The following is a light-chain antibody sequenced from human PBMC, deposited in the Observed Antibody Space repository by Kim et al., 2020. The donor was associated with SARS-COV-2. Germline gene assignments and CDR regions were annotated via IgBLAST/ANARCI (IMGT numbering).Light chain of an antibody. Sequence: ALDQTVRSTCQGGSLRRYYASWYQQKPGQAPVLVIYGKNNRPSGIPDRFSGSSSGNTASLTITGAQAEDEADYYCNSRLSSGNDPVFGGGTQLTVL. CDR3: NSRLSSGNDPV. CDR1: SLRRYY. CDR2: GKN. J-gene: IGLJ3*02. V-gene: IGLV3-19*01.